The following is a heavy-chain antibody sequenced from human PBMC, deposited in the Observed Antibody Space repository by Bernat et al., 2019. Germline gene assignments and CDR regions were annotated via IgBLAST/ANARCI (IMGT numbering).Heavy chain of an antibody. CDR3: ARGDTAMVCFDY. J-gene: IGHJ4*02. Sequence: QVQLQESGPGLVKPSETLSLTCTVSGGYISSYYWSWIRQPPGKGPEWSGYIYYSGSTNYNPSLKSRVTISVDTSKNQFPLKLSSVTAADTAVYSCARGDTAMVCFDYWGQGTLVTVSS. V-gene: IGHV4-59*01. CDR1: GGYISSYY. CDR2: IYYSGST. D-gene: IGHD5-18*01.